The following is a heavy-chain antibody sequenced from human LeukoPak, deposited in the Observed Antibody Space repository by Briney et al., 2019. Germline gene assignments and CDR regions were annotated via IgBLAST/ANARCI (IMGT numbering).Heavy chain of an antibody. CDR2: IYSGGST. V-gene: IGHV3-53*01. J-gene: IGHJ4*02. CDR3: ASGLEIAALDY. CDR1: GFTVGSNY. D-gene: IGHD6-13*01. Sequence: GGSLALPVAASGFTVGSNYMSWFGQAPGKGLDWVSVIYSGGSTYYADSVKDRFTISRDNSKNTLYLQMNSLRAEDTAVYYCASGLEIAALDYWGQGTLVTVSS.